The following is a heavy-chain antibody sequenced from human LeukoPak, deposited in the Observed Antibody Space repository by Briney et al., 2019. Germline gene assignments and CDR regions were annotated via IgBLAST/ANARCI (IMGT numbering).Heavy chain of an antibody. CDR1: GFTFSSYA. Sequence: QPGGSLRLSCAASGFTFSSYAMSWVRQAPGKALEWVSVISGSGGDTYYADSVKGRFTISRDNSKNMLYLQMNTLRAEDTAVYYCAKNIIAAAGMMDYWGQGTLVTVSS. V-gene: IGHV3-23*01. CDR3: AKNIIAAAGMMDY. D-gene: IGHD6-13*01. CDR2: ISGSGGDT. J-gene: IGHJ4*02.